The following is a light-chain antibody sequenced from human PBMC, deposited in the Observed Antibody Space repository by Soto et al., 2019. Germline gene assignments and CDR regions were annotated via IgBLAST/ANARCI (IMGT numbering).Light chain of an antibody. Sequence: DIKLTQTPSTLPASVGDEVTITCRASQTISRWLAWYQQKPGRAPKLLIYDASTLESGVPSRFSGSGSETEFTLTISRLQPDDFATYFCHSRAFGQGTRREIK. CDR2: DAS. J-gene: IGKJ5*01. CDR1: QTISRW. V-gene: IGKV1-5*01. CDR3: HSRA.